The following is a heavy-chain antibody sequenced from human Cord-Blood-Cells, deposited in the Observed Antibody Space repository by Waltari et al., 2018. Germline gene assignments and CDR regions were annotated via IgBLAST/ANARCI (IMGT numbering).Heavy chain of an antibody. J-gene: IGHJ4*02. D-gene: IGHD3-10*02. CDR3: ARLDVRFSYYFDY. Sequence: QLQLQESGPGLVKPSETLSLTCTVSGGSISSSSYYWVWIRQPPGKGLEWIGSIYYSGSTYYNPSLKSRVTISVDTSKNQFSLKLSSVTAADTAVYYCARLDVRFSYYFDYWGQGTLVTVSS. V-gene: IGHV4-39*01. CDR2: IYYSGST. CDR1: GGSISSSSYY.